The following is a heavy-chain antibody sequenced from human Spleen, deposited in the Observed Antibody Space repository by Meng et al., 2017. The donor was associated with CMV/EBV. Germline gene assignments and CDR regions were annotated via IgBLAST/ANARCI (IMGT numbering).Heavy chain of an antibody. CDR1: GGSITSSNW. D-gene: IGHD3-3*01. CDR3: ASLGYDFWNS. J-gene: IGHJ4*02. CDR2: IYHTGSA. Sequence: LTCADSGGSITSSNWWNWVRQPPGKELEWIGEIYHTGSANYNPSLKSRVTISVDKSKNQFSLKLTSVTAADTAVYYCASLGYDFWNSWGQGTLVTVSS. V-gene: IGHV4-4*02.